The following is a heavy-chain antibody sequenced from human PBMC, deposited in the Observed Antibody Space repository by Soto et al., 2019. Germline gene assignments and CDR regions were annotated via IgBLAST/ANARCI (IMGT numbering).Heavy chain of an antibody. CDR2: IYYSGST. J-gene: IGHJ4*02. CDR3: ATAPYDYVWGSYRSNYFDY. CDR1: GGSVSSGSYY. V-gene: IGHV4-61*01. D-gene: IGHD3-16*02. Sequence: SETLSLTCTVSGGSVSSGSYYWSWIRQPPGKGLEWIGYIYYSGSTNYNPSLKSRVTISVDTSKNQFSLKLSSVTAADTAVYYCATAPYDYVWGSYRSNYFDYWGQGTLVTVSS.